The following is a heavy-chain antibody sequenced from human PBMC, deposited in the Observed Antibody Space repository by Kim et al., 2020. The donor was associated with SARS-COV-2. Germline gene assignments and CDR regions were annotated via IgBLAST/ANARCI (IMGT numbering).Heavy chain of an antibody. CDR2: ISSSSSYI. Sequence: GGSLRLSCAASGFTFSSYSMNWVRQAPGKGLEWVSSISSSSSYIYYADSVKGRFTISRDNAKNSLYLQMNSLRAEDTAVYYCARDLLVVPAAPPPTDYWGQGTLVTVSS. CDR3: ARDLLVVPAAPPPTDY. D-gene: IGHD2-2*01. J-gene: IGHJ4*02. V-gene: IGHV3-21*01. CDR1: GFTFSSYS.